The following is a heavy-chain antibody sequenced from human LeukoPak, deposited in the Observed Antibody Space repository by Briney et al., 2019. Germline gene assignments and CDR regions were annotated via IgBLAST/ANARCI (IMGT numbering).Heavy chain of an antibody. D-gene: IGHD5-24*01. Sequence: SETLSLTCGVSGGSISSTNWWSWVRQPPGQGLEWIGEVSLTGRTNYNPSLNSRVTMSVDTSKNQISLKLSSVTAADTAVYYCARGARAGYNLEPFDNWGQGTLVTVSS. CDR2: VSLTGRT. J-gene: IGHJ4*02. CDR3: ARGARAGYNLEPFDN. CDR1: GGSISSTNW. V-gene: IGHV4-4*02.